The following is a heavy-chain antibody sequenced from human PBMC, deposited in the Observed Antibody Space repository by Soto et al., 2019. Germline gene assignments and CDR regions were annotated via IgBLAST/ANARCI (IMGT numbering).Heavy chain of an antibody. J-gene: IGHJ6*02. D-gene: IGHD6-13*01. CDR1: GGSISSSNW. Sequence: SETLSLTCAVSGGSISSSNWWSWVRQPPGKGLEWIGEIYHSGSTNYNPSLKSRVTISVDKSKNQFSLKLSSVTAADTAVYYCARAQAGKGGAAAAVYYYYGMDVWGQGTTVTVSS. V-gene: IGHV4-4*02. CDR3: ARAQAGKGGAAAAVYYYYGMDV. CDR2: IYHSGST.